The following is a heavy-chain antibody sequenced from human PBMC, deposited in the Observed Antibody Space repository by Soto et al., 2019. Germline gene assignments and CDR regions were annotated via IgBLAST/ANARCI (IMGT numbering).Heavy chain of an antibody. V-gene: IGHV3-23*01. CDR2: ISGSGGST. Sequence: EVQLLESGGGLVQPGGSLRLSCAASGFTFSSYAMSWVRQAPGKGLEWVSAISGSGGSTYYADSVKGRFTISRDNSKNTRYLQMNSLRAEDTAVYYCAKGIAAALSVFDYWGQGTLVTVSS. CDR3: AKGIAAALSVFDY. D-gene: IGHD6-13*01. CDR1: GFTFSSYA. J-gene: IGHJ4*02.